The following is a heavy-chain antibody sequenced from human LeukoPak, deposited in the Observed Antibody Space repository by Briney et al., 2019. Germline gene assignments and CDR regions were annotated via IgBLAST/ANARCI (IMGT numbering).Heavy chain of an antibody. CDR3: AREGAVTTTTTSHNHDAFDI. Sequence: PSETLSLTCTVSGGSLSSGDYYWSWIRQPPGKGLEWIGYIYYSGSTYYNPSLKSRVTISVDTSKNQFSLKLSSVTAADTAVYYCAREGAVTTTTTSHNHDAFDIWGQGTMVTVSS. D-gene: IGHD4-17*01. CDR2: IYYSGST. V-gene: IGHV4-30-4*01. J-gene: IGHJ3*02. CDR1: GGSLSSGDYY.